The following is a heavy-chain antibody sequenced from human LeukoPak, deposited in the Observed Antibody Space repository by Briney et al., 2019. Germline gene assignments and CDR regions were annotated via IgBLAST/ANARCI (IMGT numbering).Heavy chain of an antibody. D-gene: IGHD4-17*01. CDR2: INSDGSST. J-gene: IGHJ6*02. V-gene: IGHV3-74*01. CDR1: GFTFSSYW. CDR3: AIATLTTLDGTDV. Sequence: GGSLRLSWAASGFTFSSYWMPWVRQAPGKGLVWVSSINSDGSSTSYADSVKGRFTISRDNAKKTLYLQMNSLRVEDTAVYYCAIATLTTLDGTDVWGQGTTVTVSS.